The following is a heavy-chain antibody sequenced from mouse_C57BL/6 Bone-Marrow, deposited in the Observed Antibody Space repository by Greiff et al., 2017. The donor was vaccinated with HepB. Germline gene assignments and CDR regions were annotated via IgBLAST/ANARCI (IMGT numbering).Heavy chain of an antibody. V-gene: IGHV5-4*01. CDR3: ARGGWDGYAMDY. CDR1: GFTFSSYA. J-gene: IGHJ4*01. CDR2: ISDGGSYT. D-gene: IGHD4-1*01. Sequence: VQLKESGGGLVKPGGSLKLSCAASGFTFSSYAMSWVRQTPEKRLEWVATISDGGSYTYYPDNVKGRFTISRDNAKNNLYLQMSHLKSEDTAMYYCARGGWDGYAMDYWGQGTSVTVSS.